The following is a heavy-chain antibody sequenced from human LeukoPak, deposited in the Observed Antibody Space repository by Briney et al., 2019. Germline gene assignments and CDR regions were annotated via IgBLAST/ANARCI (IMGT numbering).Heavy chain of an antibody. J-gene: IGHJ3*02. CDR2: ISSSSSYI. CDR3: ARDRSYYDTSGYYRDPDSFDI. Sequence: GGSLRLSCAASGFTFNSYSMNWVRQAPGKGLEWVSSISSSSSYIYYADSVKGRFTISRDNAKNSLYLQMNSLRAEDTAVYYCARDRSYYDTSGYYRDPDSFDIWGQGTMVTVSS. V-gene: IGHV3-21*01. D-gene: IGHD3-22*01. CDR1: GFTFNSYS.